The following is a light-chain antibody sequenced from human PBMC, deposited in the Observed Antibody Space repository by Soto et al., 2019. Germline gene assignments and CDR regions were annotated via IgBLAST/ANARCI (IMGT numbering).Light chain of an antibody. J-gene: IGLJ2*01. CDR3: SSYAGSNNLV. CDR1: SSDVGGYNY. V-gene: IGLV2-8*01. Sequence: QSALTQPPSASGSPGQSVTISYTGTSSDVGGYNYVSWYQQHPGKAPQLMIYEVNKRPSGVPDRFSGSKSGNTASLTVSGLQAEDEANYYCSSYAGSNNLVFGGGTKLTVL. CDR2: EVN.